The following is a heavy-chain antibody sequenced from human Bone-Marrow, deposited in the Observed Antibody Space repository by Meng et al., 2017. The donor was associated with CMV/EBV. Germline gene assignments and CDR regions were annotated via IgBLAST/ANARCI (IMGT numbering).Heavy chain of an antibody. Sequence: GESLKISCAASGFTFSSYWMSWVRQAPGKGLEWVANIKQDGSEKYYVDSVKGRFTISRDNAKNSLYLQMNSLRAEDTAVYYCAREMRFLEWLSDRTNYYYYGMDVWGQGTTVTVSS. CDR3: AREMRFLEWLSDRTNYYYYGMDV. CDR2: IKQDGSEK. V-gene: IGHV3-7*01. D-gene: IGHD3-3*01. J-gene: IGHJ6*02. CDR1: GFTFSSYW.